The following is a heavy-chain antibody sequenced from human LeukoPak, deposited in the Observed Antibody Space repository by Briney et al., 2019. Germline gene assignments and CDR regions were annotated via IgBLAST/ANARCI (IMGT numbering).Heavy chain of an antibody. J-gene: IGHJ4*02. CDR3: ARANGDSRTEYYFDY. CDR1: GFTFSSYA. CDR2: ISYDGSNK. D-gene: IGHD4-17*01. V-gene: IGHV3-30-3*01. Sequence: GGSLRLSCAASGFTFSSYAMHWVRQAPGKGLEWVAVISYDGSNKYYADSVKGRFTISRDNSKNTLYLQMNSLRAEDTAVYYCARANGDSRTEYYFDYWGQGTLVTVSS.